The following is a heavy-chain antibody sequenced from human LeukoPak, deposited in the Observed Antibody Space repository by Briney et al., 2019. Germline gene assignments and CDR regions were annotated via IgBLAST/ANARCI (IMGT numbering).Heavy chain of an antibody. CDR3: ARVHYYGSGSQGNDY. CDR1: AFSLSSYG. J-gene: IGHJ4*02. D-gene: IGHD3-10*01. V-gene: IGHV3-30*02. CDR2: IRYDGSNK. Sequence: GGSLRLCCAASAFSLSSYGMHWVRQAPGMVLERVAFIRYDGSNKYYADSVQGRFTISSDNSKNTLYLQMNSLRAEDTAVYYCARVHYYGSGSQGNDYSGQGTLVTVSS.